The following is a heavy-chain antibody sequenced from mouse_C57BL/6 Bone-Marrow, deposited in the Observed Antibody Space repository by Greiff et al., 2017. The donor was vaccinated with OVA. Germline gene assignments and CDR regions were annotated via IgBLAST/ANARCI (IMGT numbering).Heavy chain of an antibody. V-gene: IGHV1-85*01. CDR3: FYYDYDVGFAY. Sequence: QVQLQQSGPELVKPGASVKLSCKASGYTFTSYDINWVKQRPGQGLERIGWIYPRDGSTKYNEKFKGKATLTVDTSSSTAYMELHSLTSEDSAVYFCFYYDYDVGFAYWGQGTLVTVSA. J-gene: IGHJ3*01. CDR2: IYPRDGST. D-gene: IGHD2-4*01. CDR1: GYTFTSYD.